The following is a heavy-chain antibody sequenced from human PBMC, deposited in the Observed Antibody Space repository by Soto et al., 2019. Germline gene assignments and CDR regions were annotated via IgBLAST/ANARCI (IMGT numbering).Heavy chain of an antibody. V-gene: IGHV3-21*06. CDR2: ISSTTTYI. Sequence: EVQLVESGGGLFKPGGSLRLSCADSGFTFTRYSMNWVRQAPGKGLEWVSSISSTTTYIYYGDSMKGRFTISRDNAKNSLYLEMNGLRAEDTAVYYCARESEDLTSNFDYWGQGTLVTVSS. CDR3: ARESEDLTSNFDY. CDR1: GFTFTRYS. J-gene: IGHJ4*02.